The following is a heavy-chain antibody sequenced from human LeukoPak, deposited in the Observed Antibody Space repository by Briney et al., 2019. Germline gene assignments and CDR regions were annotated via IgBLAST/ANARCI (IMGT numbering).Heavy chain of an antibody. CDR3: AKPGPLPVSYYFDY. CDR2: ISGSGDYT. V-gene: IGHV3-23*01. J-gene: IGHJ4*02. CDR1: GFTFTNFD. D-gene: IGHD3-16*01. Sequence: GGSLRLSCVASGFTFTNFDMGWVRQAPGKGLEWISGISGSGDYTYQADSVKGRFTISRENSKNTLYLQMNSLRTEDTAAYYCAKPGPLPVSYYFDYWGQGTLVTVSS.